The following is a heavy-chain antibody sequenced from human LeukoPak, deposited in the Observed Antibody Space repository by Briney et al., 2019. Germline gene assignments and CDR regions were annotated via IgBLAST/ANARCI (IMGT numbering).Heavy chain of an antibody. CDR3: ARVHYYDSSGPVDY. J-gene: IGHJ4*02. CDR2: ISSSSSTI. Sequence: GGSLRLSCAASAFTFSSYSMNWVRQAPEQGLEWVSYISSSSSTIYYADSVKGRFTISRDNAKNSLYLQMNSLRAEDTAVYYCARVHYYDSSGPVDYWGQGTLVTVSS. V-gene: IGHV3-48*04. CDR1: AFTFSSYS. D-gene: IGHD3-22*01.